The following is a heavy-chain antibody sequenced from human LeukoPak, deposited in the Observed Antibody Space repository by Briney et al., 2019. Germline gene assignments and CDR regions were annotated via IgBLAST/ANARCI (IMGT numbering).Heavy chain of an antibody. CDR3: ARHGSGYSGYDRLDY. J-gene: IGHJ4*02. Sequence: GESLKISCKGSGYSFTSYWIGWVRQMPGKGLEWMGIIYPGDSDTRYSPSFQGQVTISADKSISTAYLQWSGLKASDTAMYYCARHGSGYSGYDRLDYWGQGTLVTVSS. CDR2: IYPGDSDT. D-gene: IGHD5-12*01. V-gene: IGHV5-51*01. CDR1: GYSFTSYW.